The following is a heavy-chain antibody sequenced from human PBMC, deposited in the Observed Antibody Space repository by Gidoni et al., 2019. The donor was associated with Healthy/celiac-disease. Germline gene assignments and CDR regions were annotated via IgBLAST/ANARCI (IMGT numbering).Heavy chain of an antibody. J-gene: IGHJ6*02. CDR2: IYTSGST. CDR1: GGSISSGSYY. Sequence: GQLQESGPGLVKPSQTLSLTCTVSGGSISSGSYYWSWIRQPAGKGLEWIGRIYTSGSTNYNPSLKSRVTISVDTSKNQFSLKLSSVTAADTAVYYCARGIAAAGTRALYGRDVWGQGTTVTVSS. D-gene: IGHD6-13*01. V-gene: IGHV4-61*02. CDR3: ARGIAAAGTRALYGRDV.